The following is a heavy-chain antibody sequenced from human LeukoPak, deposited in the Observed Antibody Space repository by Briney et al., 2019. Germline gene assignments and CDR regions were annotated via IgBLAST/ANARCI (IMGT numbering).Heavy chain of an antibody. CDR1: GFTFSSYG. CDR2: MSYDGSNK. J-gene: IGHJ3*02. CDR3: AKDLPYYDILTGYRKFGAFDI. D-gene: IGHD3-9*01. V-gene: IGHV3-30*18. Sequence: PGGSLRLSCAASGFTFSSYGMHWVRQAPGKGLEWVAVMSYDGSNKYYADSVKGRFTISRDNSKNTLYLQMNSLRAEDTAVYYCAKDLPYYDILTGYRKFGAFDIWGQGTMVTVSS.